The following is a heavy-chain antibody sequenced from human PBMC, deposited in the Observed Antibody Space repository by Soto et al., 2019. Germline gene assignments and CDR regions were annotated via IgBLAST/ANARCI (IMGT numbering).Heavy chain of an antibody. D-gene: IGHD6-13*01. J-gene: IGHJ4*02. CDR1: DNFDHGYP. V-gene: IGHV4-59*02. Sequence: PSVILCHSGAVTDNFDHGYPRSLMRQPPGKGLECMGYVYYSGSTNYNTSRKSRVPISVDTSKNQISLMLKSVTAAETAVYYWARSATSGINYFDYWAQGSVLTVSS. CDR2: VYYSGST. CDR3: ARSATSGINYFDY.